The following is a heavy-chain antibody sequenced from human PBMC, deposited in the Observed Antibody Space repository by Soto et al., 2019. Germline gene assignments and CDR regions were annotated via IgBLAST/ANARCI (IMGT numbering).Heavy chain of an antibody. J-gene: IGHJ4*02. V-gene: IGHV4-34*01. CDR2: INHSGST. D-gene: IGHD6-13*01. CDR1: GGSFSGYY. Sequence: QVQLQQWGAGLLKPSETLSLTCAVYGGSFSGYYWSWIRQPPGKGLEWIEEINHSGSTNYNPSLKSRVTISVDTSKNQFSLKLSSVTAADTAVYYCARGRSRSIAAAENGAYYFDYWGQGTLVTVSS. CDR3: ARGRSRSIAAAENGAYYFDY.